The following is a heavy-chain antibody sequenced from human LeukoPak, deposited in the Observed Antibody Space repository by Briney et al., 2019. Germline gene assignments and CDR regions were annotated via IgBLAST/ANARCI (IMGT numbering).Heavy chain of an antibody. V-gene: IGHV3-30*04. J-gene: IGHJ4*02. CDR1: GFTFSSYA. D-gene: IGHD6-19*01. Sequence: GKSLRLSCAASGFTFSSYAMHWVRQAPGKGLEWVAVISYDGSNKYYADSVKGRFTISRDNSRNTLYLEMNSLRAEDTAVYYCARDHMRSGWWIRFDYWGQGTLVTVSS. CDR2: ISYDGSNK. CDR3: ARDHMRSGWWIRFDY.